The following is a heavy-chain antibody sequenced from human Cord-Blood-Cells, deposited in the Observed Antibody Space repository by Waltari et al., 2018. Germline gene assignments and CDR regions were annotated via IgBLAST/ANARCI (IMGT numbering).Heavy chain of an antibody. D-gene: IGHD6-6*01. CDR1: GGSFSGYY. J-gene: IGHJ4*02. V-gene: IGHV4-34*01. CDR3: AILRSRKMARTLHFDY. CDR2: INHSGST. Sequence: QVQLQQWGAGLLKPSETLSLTCAVYGGSFSGYYWSWIRQPPGKGLEWIGEINHSGSTNHNPAPKGRVTIPVDTAKNQFSLKLSSVTAADTAVYYCAILRSRKMARTLHFDYWGQGTLVTVSS.